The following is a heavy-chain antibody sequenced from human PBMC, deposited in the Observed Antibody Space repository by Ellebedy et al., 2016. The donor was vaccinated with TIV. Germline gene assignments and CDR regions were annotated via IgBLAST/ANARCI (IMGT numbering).Heavy chain of an antibody. J-gene: IGHJ4*02. CDR2: INNGGTNT. D-gene: IGHD5-24*01. Sequence: PGGSLRLSCAASGFTVSDNYMTWVRQAPGKGLEWVSGINNGGTNTYYTEDVKGRFIISRDNSKNTLYLQMNSLRAEDTAIYYCAKETQAIGTPLFDYWGQGTLVTVSS. V-gene: IGHV3-23*01. CDR3: AKETQAIGTPLFDY. CDR1: GFTVSDNY.